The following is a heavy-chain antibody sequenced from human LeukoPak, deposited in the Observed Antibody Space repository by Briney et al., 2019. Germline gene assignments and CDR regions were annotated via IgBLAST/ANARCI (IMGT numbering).Heavy chain of an antibody. CDR1: GYTFTSYY. D-gene: IGHD3-10*01. J-gene: IGHJ4*02. CDR2: INPSGGST. Sequence: ASVKVSCKASGYTFTSYYMHWVRQAPGQGLEWMGIINPSGGSTSYAQKFQGRVTMTRDMSTSTVYMELSSLRSEDTAVYYCARVSPYYGSGSYLRRGTLRDYWGQGTLVTVVS. CDR3: ARVSPYYGSGSYLRRGTLRDY. V-gene: IGHV1-46*01.